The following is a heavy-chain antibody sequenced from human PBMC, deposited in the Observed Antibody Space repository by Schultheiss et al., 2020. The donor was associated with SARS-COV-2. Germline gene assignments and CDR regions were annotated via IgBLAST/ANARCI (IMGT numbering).Heavy chain of an antibody. CDR1: GGTFSSYA. J-gene: IGHJ6*02. CDR2: IIPIFGKA. Sequence: SVKVSCKASGGTFSSYAISWVRQAPGQGLEWMGGIIPIFGKANYAQKFQGRVTITADESTSTAYMELSSLRSEDTAVYYCARGGPNTYYYYGMDVWGQGTTVTVSS. CDR3: ARGGPNTYYYYGMDV. V-gene: IGHV1-69*13.